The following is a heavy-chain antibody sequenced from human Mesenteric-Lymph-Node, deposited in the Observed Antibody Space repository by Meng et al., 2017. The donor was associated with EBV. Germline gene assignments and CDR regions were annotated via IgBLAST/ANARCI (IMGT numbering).Heavy chain of an antibody. J-gene: IGHJ4*02. Sequence: QGQLQESGPGLVKPSGTLSLTCAVSGASISSDNWWSWVRQPPGKGLEWIGEIYHSGSTSYNPSLKSRVTISVDTSKNQFSVNLSSVTAADTAVYYCARQVAATFSGLAFDSWGQRTLVTVSS. CDR1: GASISSDNW. V-gene: IGHV4-4*02. D-gene: IGHD2-15*01. CDR3: ARQVAATFSGLAFDS. CDR2: IYHSGST.